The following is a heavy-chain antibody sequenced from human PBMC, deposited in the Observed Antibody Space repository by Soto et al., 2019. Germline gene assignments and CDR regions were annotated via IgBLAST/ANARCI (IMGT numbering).Heavy chain of an antibody. V-gene: IGHV3-21*06. J-gene: IGHJ4*02. CDR1: GFTFSSYS. Sequence: GGSLRLSCAASGFTFSSYSMNWVRQAPGKGLEWVASISSSSHIYYVDSVKGRFTISRDNAKNSLYLQMNSLKVEDTAVYFCAREGRQLVLDYFDSWGQGALVTVSS. CDR3: AREGRQLVLDYFDS. D-gene: IGHD6-6*01. CDR2: ISSSSHI.